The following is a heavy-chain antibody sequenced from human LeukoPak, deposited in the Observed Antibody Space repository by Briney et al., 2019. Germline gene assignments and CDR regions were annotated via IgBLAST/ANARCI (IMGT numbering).Heavy chain of an antibody. J-gene: IGHJ6*03. D-gene: IGHD4-17*01. CDR3: AREGDYGDYSKSFYYMDV. V-gene: IGHV4-4*07. CDR2: IYTSENT. Sequence: AETLSLTCTVSGGYIGSYYWSWIRQPAGKGLEWIGRIYTSENTDYNPSLKSRVTMSVDMSTSQFSLRLTSVTAADTAVYYCAREGDYGDYSKSFYYMDVWGKGTTVTVSS. CDR1: GGYIGSYY.